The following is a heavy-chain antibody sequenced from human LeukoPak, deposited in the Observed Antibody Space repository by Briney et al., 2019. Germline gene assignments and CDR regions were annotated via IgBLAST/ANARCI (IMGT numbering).Heavy chain of an antibody. J-gene: IGHJ6*03. D-gene: IGHD2-21*01. CDR2: ISGGGGNT. CDR1: GFTYSSYD. CDR3: ARDRGDHPYYYYYMDV. Sequence: PGGSLRLSCAASGFTYSSYDLSWVRQAPGKGLEWVSTISGGGGNTYYADSVKGRFTISRDNSKNTLYLQMNSLRAEDTAVYYCARDRGDHPYYYYYMDVWGKGTTVTVSS. V-gene: IGHV3-23*01.